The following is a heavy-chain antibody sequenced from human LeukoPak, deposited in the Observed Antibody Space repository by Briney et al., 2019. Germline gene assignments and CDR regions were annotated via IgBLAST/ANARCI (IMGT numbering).Heavy chain of an antibody. V-gene: IGHV3-53*01. D-gene: IGHD3-22*01. CDR1: GLSVSSTF. CDR3: ARTYTNNAGYYLY. J-gene: IGHJ4*02. Sequence: GGSLRLSCAASGLSVSSTFMSWVRQTPGKGLEGVSSVFGGGGTRYADSVMGRFTISRDNSKSTLYLQMNSLRAEDTAVYYCARTYTNNAGYYLYWGQGSLVTVSS. CDR2: VFGGGGT.